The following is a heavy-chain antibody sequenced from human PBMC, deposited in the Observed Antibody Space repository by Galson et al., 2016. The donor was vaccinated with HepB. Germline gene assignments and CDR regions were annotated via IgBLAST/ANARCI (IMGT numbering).Heavy chain of an antibody. CDR2: LYYSGKT. CDR1: GGSISSGGYY. J-gene: IGHJ4*02. V-gene: IGHV4-39*07. CDR3: VRNRGHWLVDY. D-gene: IGHD6-19*01. Sequence: ETLSLTCTVSGGSISSGGYYWGWIRQHPGKGLEWIGSLYYSGKTYCPPSLRSRVTISVDTSNNQFSLKLSSMTAADTAVYSCVRNRGHWLVDYWGQGTLVTVSS.